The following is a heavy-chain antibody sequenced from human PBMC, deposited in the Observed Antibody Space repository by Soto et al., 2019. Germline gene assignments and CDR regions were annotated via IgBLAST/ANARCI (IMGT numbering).Heavy chain of an antibody. CDR2: ISYDGSNK. Sequence: QVQLVESGGGVVQPGRSLRLSCAASGFTFSSYAIHWVRQAPGKGLGGVAVISYDGSNKYYADSVKCRFTISRDDSKNMLYLQRNSLRPEDTAVYYCARDLGQQVVLAMDVWGQGTTVTVSS. J-gene: IGHJ6*02. V-gene: IGHV3-30-3*01. CDR1: GFTFSSYA. CDR3: ARDLGQQVVLAMDV. D-gene: IGHD6-6*01.